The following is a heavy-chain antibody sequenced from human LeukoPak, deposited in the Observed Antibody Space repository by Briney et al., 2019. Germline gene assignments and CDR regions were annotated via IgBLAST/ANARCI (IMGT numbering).Heavy chain of an antibody. V-gene: IGHV1-18*01. CDR3: ARSRWQSDY. Sequence: GESLKISCKGSGYSFTSYGISWVRQAPGQGLEWMGWISAYNGNTNYAQKLQGRVTMTTDTSTSTAYMELRSLRSDDTAVYYCARSRWQSDYWGQGTLVTVSS. CDR1: GYSFTSYG. D-gene: IGHD5-24*01. J-gene: IGHJ4*02. CDR2: ISAYNGNT.